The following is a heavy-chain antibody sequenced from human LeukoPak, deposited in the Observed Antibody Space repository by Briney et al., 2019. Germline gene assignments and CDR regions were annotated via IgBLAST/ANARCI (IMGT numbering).Heavy chain of an antibody. CDR2: IYYSGST. CDR1: GGSISSSSYY. CDR3: ARLLGYGGYFDY. J-gene: IGHJ4*02. D-gene: IGHD4-23*01. Sequence: KPSETLSLTCTVSGGSISSSSYYWGWIRQPPGKGLEWIGSIYYSGSTYYNPSLKSRVTISVDTSKNQFSLKLSSVTAADTAVHYCARLLGYGGYFDYWGQGTLVTVSS. V-gene: IGHV4-39*01.